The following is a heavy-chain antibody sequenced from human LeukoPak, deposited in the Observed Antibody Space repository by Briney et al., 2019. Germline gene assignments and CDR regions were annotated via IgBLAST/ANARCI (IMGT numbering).Heavy chain of an antibody. Sequence: GGSLRLSCAASGFTFSSYGMHWVRQAPGKGLEWVAVISYDGSNKYYADSVKGRFTISRDNSKNTLYLQMNSLRAEDTAVYYCAKDMHIAVAGMTIDYWGQGTLVTVSS. CDR3: AKDMHIAVAGMTIDY. CDR1: GFTFSSYG. CDR2: ISYDGSNK. V-gene: IGHV3-30*18. J-gene: IGHJ4*02. D-gene: IGHD6-19*01.